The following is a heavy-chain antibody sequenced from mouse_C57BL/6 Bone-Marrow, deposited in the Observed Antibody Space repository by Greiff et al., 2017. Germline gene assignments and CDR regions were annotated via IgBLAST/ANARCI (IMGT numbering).Heavy chain of an antibody. V-gene: IGHV1-72*01. J-gene: IGHJ4*01. Sequence: VKLQQPGAELVKPGASVKLSCKASGYTFTSYWMHWVKQRPGRGLEWIGRIDPNSGGTKYNEKFKSQATLTVDKPSSTAYMQLSSLTSEDSAVYYCARTGLRRVGYYAMDYWGQGTSVTVSS. CDR2: IDPNSGGT. D-gene: IGHD2-4*01. CDR1: GYTFTSYW. CDR3: ARTGLRRVGYYAMDY.